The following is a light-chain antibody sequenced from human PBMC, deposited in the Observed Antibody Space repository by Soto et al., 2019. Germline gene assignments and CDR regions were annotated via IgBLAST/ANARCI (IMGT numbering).Light chain of an antibody. Sequence: QSALTQPASVSGSPGQSITISCTETSSDVDDYNYVSWYQQHPGKAPKLMLFDVSNRPSGVSNRFSGSKSGNTASLTISGLQAEDEADYYCSSFTTSSSVVFGGGTKVTVL. V-gene: IGLV2-14*01. CDR3: SSFTTSSSVV. CDR1: SSDVDDYNY. CDR2: DVS. J-gene: IGLJ2*01.